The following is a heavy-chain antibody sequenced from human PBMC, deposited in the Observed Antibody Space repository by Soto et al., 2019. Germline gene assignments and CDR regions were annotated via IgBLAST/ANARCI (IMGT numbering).Heavy chain of an antibody. D-gene: IGHD2-2*01. Sequence: GGSLRLSCAASGFTFSSYSMNWVRQAPGKGLEWVSSISSSSSYIYYADSVKGRFTISRDNAKNSLYLQMNSLRAEDTAVYYCAREDGEYQLLSGPGLDFWGQGTLVTVSS. CDR1: GFTFSSYS. J-gene: IGHJ4*02. CDR2: ISSSSSYI. CDR3: AREDGEYQLLSGPGLDF. V-gene: IGHV3-21*01.